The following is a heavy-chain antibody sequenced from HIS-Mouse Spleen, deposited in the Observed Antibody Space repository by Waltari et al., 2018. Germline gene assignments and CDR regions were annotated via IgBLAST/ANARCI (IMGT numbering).Heavy chain of an antibody. Sequence: QVQLVESGGGVVQPGRSLRLSCAASGFTFSSYGMHWVRQAPGKGLEWVAVVSYDGSNKYQADSGKGRFTISRDNSKNTLYLQMNSLRAEDTAVYYCAKALTGDAFDIWGQGTMVTVSS. J-gene: IGHJ3*02. CDR2: VSYDGSNK. CDR3: AKALTGDAFDI. D-gene: IGHD7-27*01. V-gene: IGHV3-30*18. CDR1: GFTFSSYG.